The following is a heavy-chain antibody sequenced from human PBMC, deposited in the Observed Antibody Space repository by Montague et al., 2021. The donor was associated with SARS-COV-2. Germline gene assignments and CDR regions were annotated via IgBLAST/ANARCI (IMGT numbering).Heavy chain of an antibody. CDR2: HIYSGGT. J-gene: IGHJ4*02. D-gene: IGHD3/OR15-3a*01. Sequence: SETLSLTCTVSGDSISSTDHYWAWMRQPPGKGLVWIASHIYSGGTYHTLSLKIRVFISVDMSKNLLSLQLNSVTPADTSVYYCASDLHVGNRCDGFEADYWGQGALVSVSS. V-gene: IGHV4-39*01. CDR3: ASDLHVGNRCDGFEADY. CDR1: GDSISSTDHY.